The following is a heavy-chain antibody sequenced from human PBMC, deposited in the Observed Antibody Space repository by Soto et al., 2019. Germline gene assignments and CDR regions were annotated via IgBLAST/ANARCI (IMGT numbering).Heavy chain of an antibody. CDR3: TTGPAPAYCGGDCYSDPFDY. Sequence: GGSLRLSCAASAFTFSNAWMNWVRPAPDKGLEWVGRIKSKTDGGTTDYAAPVKGRFTISRDDSKNTLYLQMNSLKTEDTAVYYCTTGPAPAYCGGDCYSDPFDYWRQGTLVTVSS. J-gene: IGHJ4*02. CDR1: AFTFSNAW. D-gene: IGHD2-21*02. V-gene: IGHV3-15*07. CDR2: IKSKTDGGTT.